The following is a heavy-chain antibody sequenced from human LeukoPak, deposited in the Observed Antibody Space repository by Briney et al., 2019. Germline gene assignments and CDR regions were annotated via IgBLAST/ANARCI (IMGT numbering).Heavy chain of an antibody. CDR1: GFTFSSYA. CDR2: ISGSGGSA. D-gene: IGHD3-22*01. Sequence: GGSLRLSCAASGFTFSSYAMSWVRQAPGKGLEWVSAISGSGGSAYYADSVKGRFTIPRDNSKNTLYLQMNSLRAEDTAVYYCAKSPDYYDSSGLIWGQGTMVTVSS. V-gene: IGHV3-23*01. CDR3: AKSPDYYDSSGLI. J-gene: IGHJ3*02.